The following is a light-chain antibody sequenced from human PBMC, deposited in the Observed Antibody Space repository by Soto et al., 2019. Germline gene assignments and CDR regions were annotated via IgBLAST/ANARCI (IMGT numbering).Light chain of an antibody. CDR3: QQSYSTPYT. V-gene: IGKV1-39*01. CDR1: QRITTY. Sequence: IHMTQSPSSLSASVGDRVTITCRASQRITTYLNWYQQKPGKAPKLLISTAATLQGGVPSRFSGRASGTDFTLTITTLQPEDFATYFCQQSYSTPYTFGQGTKLEIK. CDR2: TAA. J-gene: IGKJ2*01.